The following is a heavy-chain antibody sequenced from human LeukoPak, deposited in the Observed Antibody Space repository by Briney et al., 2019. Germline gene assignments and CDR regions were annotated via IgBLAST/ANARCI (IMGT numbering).Heavy chain of an antibody. D-gene: IGHD2-2*01. CDR3: ARIHCSSTSCFGGLYYYYMDV. V-gene: IGHV1-69*13. Sequence: SVKVSCKASGYTFTGYYMHWVRQAPGQGLEWMGGIIPTFGAANYAQKFQGRVTITADESTSTAYMELSSLRSEDTAVYYCARIHCSSTSCFGGLYYYYMDVWGKGTTVTVSS. CDR2: IIPTFGAA. CDR1: GYTFTGYY. J-gene: IGHJ6*03.